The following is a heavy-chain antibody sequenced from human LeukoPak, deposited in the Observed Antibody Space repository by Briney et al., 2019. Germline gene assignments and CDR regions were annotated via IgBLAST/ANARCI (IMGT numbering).Heavy chain of an antibody. Sequence: GGSLRLSCAASGFTFSSYSMNWVRQAPGKGLEWVSPISSSSSYIYYADSVKGRFTISRDNAKTSLYLQMNSLRAEDTAVYYCARVHGGCSSTSCYVDYWGQGPLVTVSS. CDR3: ARVHGGCSSTSCYVDY. CDR2: ISSSSSYI. J-gene: IGHJ4*02. CDR1: GFTFSSYS. V-gene: IGHV3-21*01. D-gene: IGHD2-2*01.